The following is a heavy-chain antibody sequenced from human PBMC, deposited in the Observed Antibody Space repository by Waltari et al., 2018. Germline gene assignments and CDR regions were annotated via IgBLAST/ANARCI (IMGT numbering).Heavy chain of an antibody. CDR1: GGSISSTDYY. D-gene: IGHD5-12*01. Sequence: QVQLQESGPGLVKPSQTLSLTCTVSGGSISSTDYYWSWILQPPGGGLGWIGFIYSTGRTYYKSSLKSRIAMSLDRSKNQFSLKLRSVTAADTAVYFCARFLSGSYFDYWGQGTLVPVSS. CDR3: ARFLSGSYFDY. CDR2: IYSTGRT. J-gene: IGHJ4*02. V-gene: IGHV4-30-4*08.